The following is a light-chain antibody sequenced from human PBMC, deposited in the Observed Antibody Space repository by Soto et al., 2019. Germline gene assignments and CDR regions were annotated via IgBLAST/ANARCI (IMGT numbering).Light chain of an antibody. J-gene: IGKJ5*01. CDR1: QSVSSN. Sequence: EIGMTQSPATLSVSPGERATLSCRASQSVSSNLAWYQQKPGQAPRLLIYGAPTRATGIPARFSGSGPGTEFTLTISSLQSEDFAVYYCQQRSNSITFGQGTRLEIK. V-gene: IGKV3-15*01. CDR2: GAP. CDR3: QQRSNSIT.